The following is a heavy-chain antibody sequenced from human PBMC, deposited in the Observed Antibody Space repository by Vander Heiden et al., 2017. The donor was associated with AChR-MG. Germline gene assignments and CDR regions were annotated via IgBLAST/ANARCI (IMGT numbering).Heavy chain of an antibody. D-gene: IGHD6-13*01. CDR3: ARESSSPNILYNAFDI. J-gene: IGHJ3*02. V-gene: IGHV3-21*03. CDR2: ITSTGRYI. Sequence: EVQLGGSGGGLVKPGGSLRPSFVGSGFTFSAYTMKWVRQAPGKGLAWVSSITSTGRYIYYADSLTGRFTISRDNAKNSLYVQMNSLRAEDTALYYCARESSSPNILYNAFDIWGQGTIVTVSS. CDR1: GFTFSAYT.